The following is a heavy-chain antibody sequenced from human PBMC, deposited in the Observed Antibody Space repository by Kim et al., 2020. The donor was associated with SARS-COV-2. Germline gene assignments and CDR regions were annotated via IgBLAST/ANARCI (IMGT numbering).Heavy chain of an antibody. D-gene: IGHD5-18*01. J-gene: IGHJ6*02. CDR3: ARSDTAMVKYGMDV. CDR1: GGSISSGGYY. Sequence: SETLSLTCTVSGGSISSGGYYWSWIRQHPGKGLEWIGYIYYSGNTYYNPSLKSRVTISVDTSKNQFSLKLSSVTAADTAVYYCARSDTAMVKYGMDVWGQGTTVTVSS. V-gene: IGHV4-31*03. CDR2: IYYSGNT.